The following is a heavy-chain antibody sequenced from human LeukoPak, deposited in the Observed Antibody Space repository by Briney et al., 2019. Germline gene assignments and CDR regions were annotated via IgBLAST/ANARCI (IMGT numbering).Heavy chain of an antibody. CDR3: AREGGNSVYYYYYMDV. CDR1: GGSISSYY. V-gene: IGHV4-4*07. D-gene: IGHD4-23*01. Sequence: SETLSLTCTVSGGSISSYYWSWIRQPAGKGLEWIGRIYTSGSTNYNPSLKSRVTMSVDTSKNQFSLKLSSVTAADTAVYYCAREGGNSVYYYYYMDVRGKGTTVTVSS. J-gene: IGHJ6*03. CDR2: IYTSGST.